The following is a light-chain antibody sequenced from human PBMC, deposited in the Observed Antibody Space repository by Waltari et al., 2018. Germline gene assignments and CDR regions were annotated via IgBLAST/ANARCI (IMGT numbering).Light chain of an antibody. J-gene: IGKJ3*01. CDR1: QSVNMW. CDR3: QQYTTYFT. Sequence: DIQMTQSPSTRSASVGDRVTITWRASQSVNMWLAWYQQNTGKAPKLLCYKTSSLESGVPFMFSGSGSGTEFTRTISSLQPDDFATYSCQQYTTYFTFGPGTKVDIK. CDR2: KTS. V-gene: IGKV1-5*03.